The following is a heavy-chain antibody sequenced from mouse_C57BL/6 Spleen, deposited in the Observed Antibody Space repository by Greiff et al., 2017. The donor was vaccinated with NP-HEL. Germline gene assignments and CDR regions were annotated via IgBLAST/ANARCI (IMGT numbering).Heavy chain of an antibody. CDR2: INPNNGGT. Sequence: VQLKESGPELVKPGASVKMSCKASGYTFTDYNMHWVKQSHGKSLEWIGYINPNNGGTSYNQKFKGKATLTVNKSSSTAYMELRSLTSEDSAVYYCARRGYGSSYVYFDVWGTGTTVTVSS. D-gene: IGHD1-1*01. V-gene: IGHV1-22*01. J-gene: IGHJ1*03. CDR1: GYTFTDYN. CDR3: ARRGYGSSYVYFDV.